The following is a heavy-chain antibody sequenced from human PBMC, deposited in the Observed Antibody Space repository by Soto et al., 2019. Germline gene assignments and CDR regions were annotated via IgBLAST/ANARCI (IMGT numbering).Heavy chain of an antibody. Sequence: PSETLSLTCTVSGGSISSSSYYWGWIRQPPGKGLEWIGSIYYSGSTYYNPSLKSRVTISVDTSKNQFSLKLSSVTAADTAVYYCARGPSLSNYADYWGQGTLVTVSS. CDR1: GGSISSSSYY. CDR3: ARGPSLSNYADY. CDR2: IYYSGST. J-gene: IGHJ4*02. V-gene: IGHV4-39*01. D-gene: IGHD4-4*01.